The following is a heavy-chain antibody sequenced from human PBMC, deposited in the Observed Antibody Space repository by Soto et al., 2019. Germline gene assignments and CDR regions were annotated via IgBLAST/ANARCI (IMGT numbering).Heavy chain of an antibody. V-gene: IGHV1-18*01. Sequence: QVHLVQSGAEVKKPGASVKVSCKASGYTFTSYGITWVRQAPGQGLEWMGWISAHNGNTDYAQKLQGRVIVTRDTSTSTAYIELRSLRSDDTAVYYCARVRYGDYWGQGDLVTVSS. CDR3: ARVRYGDY. CDR1: GYTFTSYG. J-gene: IGHJ4*02. D-gene: IGHD1-1*01. CDR2: ISAHNGNT.